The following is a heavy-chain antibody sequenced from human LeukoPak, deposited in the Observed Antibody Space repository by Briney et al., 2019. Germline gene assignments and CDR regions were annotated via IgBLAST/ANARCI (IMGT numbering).Heavy chain of an antibody. CDR1: GDSVSSNSVT. J-gene: IGHJ6*02. Sequence: SQTLSLTCAISGDSVSSNSVTWNWIRQSPSRGLEWLGRTYYRSTWYNDYAVSVRGRITVNPDTSKNQFSLHLNSVTPEDTAVYYCAREVGATDGMDVWGQGTTVTVSS. CDR3: AREVGATDGMDV. D-gene: IGHD1-26*01. V-gene: IGHV6-1*01. CDR2: TYYRSTWYN.